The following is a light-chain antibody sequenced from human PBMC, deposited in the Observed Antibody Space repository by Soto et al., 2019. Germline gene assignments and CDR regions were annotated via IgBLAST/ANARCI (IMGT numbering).Light chain of an antibody. Sequence: QSVVTQPPSVSGAPGQRVTISCTGTSSNIGAGYDVHWYQHLPGTAPKLLIYGNTIRPSGVPDRFSGSKSGTSASLAITGLQAEDEADYLCAAWDDNLNGPLFGTGTKLTVL. J-gene: IGLJ1*01. CDR1: SSNIGAGYD. V-gene: IGLV1-40*01. CDR2: GNT. CDR3: AAWDDNLNGPL.